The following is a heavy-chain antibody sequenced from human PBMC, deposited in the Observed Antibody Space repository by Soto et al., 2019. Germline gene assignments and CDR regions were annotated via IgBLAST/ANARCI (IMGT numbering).Heavy chain of an antibody. V-gene: IGHV3-30-3*01. J-gene: IGHJ1*01. CDR3: ARGDYCSGGSCYRVTSYFQH. D-gene: IGHD2-15*01. Sequence: QVQLVESGGGVVQPGRSLRLSCAASGFTFSSYAMHWVRQAPGKGLEWVAVISYDGSNKYYADSVKGRFTISRDNYKSTLYLPMNSLRAEDTAVYYCARGDYCSGGSCYRVTSYFQHWGQGTLVTVSS. CDR2: ISYDGSNK. CDR1: GFTFSSYA.